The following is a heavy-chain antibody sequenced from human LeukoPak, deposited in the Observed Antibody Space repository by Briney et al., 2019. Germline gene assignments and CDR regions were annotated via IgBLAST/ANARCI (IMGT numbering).Heavy chain of an antibody. CDR3: ARARYYDILTGYYHFDY. Sequence: GSSVKVSCKASGGTFSSYAISWVRQAPGQGLEWMGGIIPIFGTANYAQKLQGRVTITTDESTSTAYMELGSLRSEDTAVYYCARARYYDILTGYYHFDYWGQGTLVTVSS. V-gene: IGHV1-69*05. CDR2: IIPIFGTA. D-gene: IGHD3-9*01. J-gene: IGHJ4*02. CDR1: GGTFSSYA.